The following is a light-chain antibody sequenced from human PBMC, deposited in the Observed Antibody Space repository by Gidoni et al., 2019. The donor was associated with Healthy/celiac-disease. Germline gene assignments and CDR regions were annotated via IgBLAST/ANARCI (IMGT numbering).Light chain of an antibody. CDR2: GAS. V-gene: IGKV3-20*01. Sequence: IVLTQSPGTLSLSPGERATLSCRASQSVSSSYLAWYQHKPGQAPRLLIYGASSRATGIPDRFSGSGSGTDFTLTISSLEPEDFAVYYCQQYGSSLYTFGQGTKLEIK. CDR3: QQYGSSLYT. CDR1: QSVSSSY. J-gene: IGKJ2*01.